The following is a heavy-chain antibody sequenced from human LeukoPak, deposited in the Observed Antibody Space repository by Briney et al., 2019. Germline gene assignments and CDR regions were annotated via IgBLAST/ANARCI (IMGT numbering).Heavy chain of an antibody. CDR1: GDSITSTPYY. Sequence: SETLSLNCTVSGDSITSTPYYWGWIRQSPGKGLERIGIIYYSGSTYYNPSLKSRVTMSVDTSKNQFSLKLNSVTAADTAVYFCARHLNSGGNSPLVYWGQGTLVTVSS. CDR3: ARHLNSGGNSPLVY. J-gene: IGHJ4*02. D-gene: IGHD4-23*01. CDR2: IYYSGST. V-gene: IGHV4-39*01.